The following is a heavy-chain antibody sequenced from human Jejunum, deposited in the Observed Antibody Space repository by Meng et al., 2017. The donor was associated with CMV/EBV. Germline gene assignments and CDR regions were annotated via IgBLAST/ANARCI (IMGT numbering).Heavy chain of an antibody. V-gene: IGHV3-30*04. Sequence: GRGMEWEGIITKEGRKTKNAEKVKGRKKINRDKSKNKLYLQMKRLRSEETAVFYCARGADEKNKYYYGVDVWGQGTTVTVSS. J-gene: IGHJ6*02. D-gene: IGHD5-24*01. CDR3: ARGADEKNKYYYGVDV. CDR2: ITKEGRKT.